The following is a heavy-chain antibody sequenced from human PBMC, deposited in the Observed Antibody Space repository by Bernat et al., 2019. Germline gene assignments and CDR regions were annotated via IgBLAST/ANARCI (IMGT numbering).Heavy chain of an antibody. D-gene: IGHD2-15*01. CDR1: GGSISSSSYY. CDR2: IYYSGST. V-gene: IGHV4-39*01. Sequence: QVQLQESGPGLVKPSETLSLTCTVSGGSISSSSYYWGWIRQPPGKGLEWIGSIYYSGSTYYNPSLKSRVTISVDTSKNQFSLKLSSVTAADTAVYYCARRDCSGGSCYFVYWGQGTLVTVSS. CDR3: ARRDCSGGSCYFVY. J-gene: IGHJ4*02.